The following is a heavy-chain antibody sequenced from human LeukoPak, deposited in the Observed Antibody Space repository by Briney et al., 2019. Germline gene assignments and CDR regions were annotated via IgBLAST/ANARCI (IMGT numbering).Heavy chain of an antibody. CDR1: GYTFTGYW. CDR2: ISPSGGST. J-gene: IGHJ6*03. D-gene: IGHD3-22*01. CDR3: ARANPPWYYYDSSGYQTHHMDV. V-gene: IGHV1-46*01. Sequence: GASVKLSCKAFGYTFTGYWMHWVRQAPGQGPEWMGVISPSGGSTIYAQKFKGRVTLTRDMSTSTDYLELSSLRSEDTAVYYCARANPPWYYYDSSGYQTHHMDVWGKGTTVTVSS.